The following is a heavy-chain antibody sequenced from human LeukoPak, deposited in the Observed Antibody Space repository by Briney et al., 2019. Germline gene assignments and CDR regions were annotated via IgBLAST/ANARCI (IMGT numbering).Heavy chain of an antibody. J-gene: IGHJ4*02. CDR2: IYHSGST. D-gene: IGHD6-13*01. CDR1: GASISSINW. V-gene: IGHV4-4*02. CDR3: ASAEPRGIVWYPY. Sequence: SETLSLTCAVSGASISSINWWWRWVRQPPGKGLEWIGEIYHSGSTNYNPSLKSRVTMSVDKSKNQFSLKLSSVTAADTAVYYCASAEPRGIVWYPYWGQGTLVTVSS.